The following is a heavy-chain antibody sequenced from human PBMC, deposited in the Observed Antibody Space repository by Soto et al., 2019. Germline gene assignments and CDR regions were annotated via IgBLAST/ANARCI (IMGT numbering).Heavy chain of an antibody. CDR3: ARGSFYDSSGYRPFDY. J-gene: IGHJ4*02. CDR1: GGSFSGYY. Sequence: PSETLSLTCAVYGGSFSGYYWSWIRQPPGKGLGWIGEINHSGSTNYNPSLKSRVTISVDTSKNQFSLKLSSVTAADTAVYYCARGSFYDSSGYRPFDYWGQGTLVTVSS. CDR2: INHSGST. D-gene: IGHD3-22*01. V-gene: IGHV4-34*01.